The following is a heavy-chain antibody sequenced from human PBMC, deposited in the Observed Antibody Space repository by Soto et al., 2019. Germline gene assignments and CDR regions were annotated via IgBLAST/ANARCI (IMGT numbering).Heavy chain of an antibody. CDR1: GFTFSSYG. V-gene: IGHV3-23*01. CDR3: AKGKGVGATPDGANC. J-gene: IGHJ4*02. D-gene: IGHD1-26*01. Sequence: EVQVLESGGGLVQHGGSLRLSCAASGFTFSSYGMNWVRQAPGKGLEWVSGIRSDGDTTYNAESVKGRFTVSRDGSKNTVYLQMNSLRAEDTAVYYCAKGKGVGATPDGANCWGQGTLVTVSS. CDR2: IRSDGDTT.